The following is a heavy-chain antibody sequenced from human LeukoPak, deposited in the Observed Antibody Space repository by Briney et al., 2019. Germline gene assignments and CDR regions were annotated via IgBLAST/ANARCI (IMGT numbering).Heavy chain of an antibody. J-gene: IGHJ6*03. V-gene: IGHV4-4*09. D-gene: IGHD4/OR15-4a*01. CDR2: IYTSGST. CDR1: GGSISSYC. CDR3: ARGARLGYYYYYMDV. Sequence: SETLSLTCTVSGGSISSYCWSWIRQPPGKGLEWIGYIYTSGSTNYNPSLKSRVTISVDTSKNQFSLKLSSVTAADTAVYYCARGARLGYYYYYMDVWGKGTTVTVSS.